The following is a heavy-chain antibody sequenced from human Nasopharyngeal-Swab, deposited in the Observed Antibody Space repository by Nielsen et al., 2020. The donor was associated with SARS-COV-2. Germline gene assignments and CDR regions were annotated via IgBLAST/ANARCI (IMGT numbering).Heavy chain of an antibody. CDR2: IRSNIHGGTT. CDR3: TRVLVAAGPMLDY. CDR1: GFSFVDYA. V-gene: IGHV3-49*03. D-gene: IGHD6-13*01. Sequence: GGSLRLSCTASGFSFVDYAMSWFRQAPGKGLEWIAFIRSNIHGGTTEYAASVRGRFVMSRDDSKLIAYLLLSSLKTEDTGVYYCTRVLVAAGPMLDYWGQGTLVTVSS. J-gene: IGHJ4*02.